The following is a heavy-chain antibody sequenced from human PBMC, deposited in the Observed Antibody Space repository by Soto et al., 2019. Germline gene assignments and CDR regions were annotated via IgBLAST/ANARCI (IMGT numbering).Heavy chain of an antibody. Sequence: SETLSLTCTGSGGSMSSYYWSWIRQPPGKGLEWIGYIYYSGSTIYTPSLKSRVTISVDTSKNQFSLKLSSVTAADTAVYYCARYGSGSSVWFDPWGQGTLVTVS. CDR1: GGSMSSYY. CDR3: ARYGSGSSVWFDP. V-gene: IGHV4-59*01. D-gene: IGHD3-10*01. J-gene: IGHJ5*02. CDR2: IYYSGST.